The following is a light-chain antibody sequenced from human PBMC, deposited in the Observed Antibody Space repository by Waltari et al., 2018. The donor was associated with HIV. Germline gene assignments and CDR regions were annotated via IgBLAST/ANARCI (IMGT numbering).Light chain of an antibody. CDR3: GAWDSGLSAWV. CDR1: SPHNGNNY. J-gene: IGLJ3*02. Sequence: VLTQPPSVSGARGEKVTISCSGSSPHNGNNYVSWYQQFPGTAPELLIYDNNKRPSGIPYRFSGTKSGTSATLGITGLQTGDEAGYYCGAWDSGLSAWVFGGGTKLTGL. CDR2: DNN. V-gene: IGLV1-51*01.